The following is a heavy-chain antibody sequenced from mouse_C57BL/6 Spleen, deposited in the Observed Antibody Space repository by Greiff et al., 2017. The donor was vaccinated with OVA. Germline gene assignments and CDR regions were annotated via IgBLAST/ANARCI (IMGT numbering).Heavy chain of an antibody. J-gene: IGHJ3*01. CDR1: GYTFTSYW. D-gene: IGHD1-1*01. Sequence: VQLQQPGAELVKPGASVKVSCKASGYTFTSYWMHWVKQRPGQGLEWIGRLHPSDSDTNYNQKFKGKATLTVDKSSSTAYMQLSSLTSEDSAVYYCAIGGSPTVVEGGWSAYWGQGTLVTVSA. CDR3: AIGGSPTVVEGGWSAY. CDR2: LHPSDSDT. V-gene: IGHV1-74*01.